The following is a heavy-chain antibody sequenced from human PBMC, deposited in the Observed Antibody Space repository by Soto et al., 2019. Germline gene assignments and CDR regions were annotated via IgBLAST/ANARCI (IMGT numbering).Heavy chain of an antibody. Sequence: PGESLKISCQCSGYNFADFWIGWVRLMPGKGLEWMGMTYPGDSDTRYSPSFQDQVIISADKSISTAYLQWSSLEASDTAMYYCARHTAGGQWPLLDSWGQGTLVTVSS. D-gene: IGHD6-19*01. V-gene: IGHV5-51*01. CDR1: GYNFADFW. CDR3: ARHTAGGQWPLLDS. J-gene: IGHJ4*02. CDR2: TYPGDSDT.